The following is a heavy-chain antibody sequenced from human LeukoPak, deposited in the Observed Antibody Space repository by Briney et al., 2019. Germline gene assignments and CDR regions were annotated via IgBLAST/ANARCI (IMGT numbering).Heavy chain of an antibody. CDR1: GVTVRSNY. CDR3: ARDDIAVGSCFDS. J-gene: IGHJ4*02. D-gene: IGHD6-19*01. Sequence: GGTLRLSCAASGVTVRSNYMSWVRQAPPKGQDCVSSITSSSSYIYYADSVKRRFTISRDNDKNSLYLQMNSLRDEDTAVYYCARDDIAVGSCFDSWGQGTLVTVSS. V-gene: IGHV3-21*01. CDR2: ITSSSSYI.